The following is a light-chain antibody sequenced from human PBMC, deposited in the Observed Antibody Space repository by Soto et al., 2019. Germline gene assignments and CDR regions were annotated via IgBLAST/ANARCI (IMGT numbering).Light chain of an antibody. CDR3: LQSYSTPLS. V-gene: IGKV1-39*01. J-gene: IGKJ4*01. Sequence: DIQLTQSPSFLSASVGDRVSITCRASQGISSYLAWYQQKPGEAPKLLIYAASSLESGVPSRFSGSGSGTDFTLTISSLQPEDFATYYCLQSYSTPLSFGGVTMVDIK. CDR2: AAS. CDR1: QGISSY.